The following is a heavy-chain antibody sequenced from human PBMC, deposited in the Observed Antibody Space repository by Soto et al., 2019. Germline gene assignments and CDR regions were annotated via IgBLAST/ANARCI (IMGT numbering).Heavy chain of an antibody. J-gene: IGHJ4*02. CDR3: ARDSHVGSGWQLTADY. CDR2: IWYDGSNK. V-gene: IGHV3-33*01. CDR1: GFTFSSYG. D-gene: IGHD6-19*01. Sequence: QVQLVESGGGVVQPGRSLRLSCAASGFTFSSYGMHWVRQAPGKGLEWVAVIWYDGSNKYYAESVKGRFTISRDNSKNTQNLQMNSMRAEDTAVYYCARDSHVGSGWQLTADYWGQGTLVTVSS.